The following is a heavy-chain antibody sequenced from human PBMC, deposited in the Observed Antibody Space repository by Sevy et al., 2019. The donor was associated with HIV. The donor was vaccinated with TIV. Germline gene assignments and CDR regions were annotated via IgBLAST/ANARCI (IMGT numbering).Heavy chain of an antibody. CDR1: GDSISSGNHW. V-gene: IGHV4-61*02. CDR3: ARDGIRRDYYHGMDV. Sequence: SETLSLTCTVSGDSISSGNHWWSWIRQPAGKGLEWIGRIYTSGRTIYNPVLRSRVTMSVDTTTNQFFLNLNSVTAADTAVYYCARDGIRRDYYHGMDVWGQGTTVTVSS. D-gene: IGHD1-26*01. J-gene: IGHJ6*02. CDR2: IYTSGRT.